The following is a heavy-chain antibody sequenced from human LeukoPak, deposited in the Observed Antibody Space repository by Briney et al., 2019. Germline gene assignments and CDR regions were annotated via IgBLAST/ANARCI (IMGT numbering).Heavy chain of an antibody. Sequence: SGGSLRLSCAASGFTFSSYAMHWVRQAPGKGLEWVAVISYDGSNKYYADSVKGRFTISRDNSKNTLYLQMNSLRAEDTAVYYCARGPYYYDSSGYSHFDYWGQGTLVTVSS. CDR1: GFTFSSYA. CDR2: ISYDGSNK. CDR3: ARGPYYYDSSGYSHFDY. D-gene: IGHD3-22*01. J-gene: IGHJ4*02. V-gene: IGHV3-30*04.